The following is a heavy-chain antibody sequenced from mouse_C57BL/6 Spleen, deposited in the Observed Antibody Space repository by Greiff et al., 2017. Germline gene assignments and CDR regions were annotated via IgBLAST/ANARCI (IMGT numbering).Heavy chain of an antibody. Sequence: QVHVKQPGAELVKPGASVKLSCKASGYTFTSYWMHWVKQRPGQGLEWIGMIHPNSGSTNYNEKFKSKATLTVDKSSSTAYMQLSSLTSEDSAVYYCAREPLFDYWGQGTTLTVSS. V-gene: IGHV1-64*01. J-gene: IGHJ2*01. CDR2: IHPNSGST. CDR1: GYTFTSYW. D-gene: IGHD6-1*01. CDR3: AREPLFDY.